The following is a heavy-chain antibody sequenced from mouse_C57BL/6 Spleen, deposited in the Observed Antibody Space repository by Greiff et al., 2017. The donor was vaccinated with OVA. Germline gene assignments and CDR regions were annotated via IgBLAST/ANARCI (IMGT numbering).Heavy chain of an antibody. V-gene: IGHV1-82*01. Sequence: QVQLQHSGPELVKPGASVKISCKASGYAFSSSWMNWVKQRPGKGLEWIGRIYPGAGDTNYNGKFKGKATLTADKSSRTAYMQLSSLPSEDSAVYFCAREDGSSYWWYFDVWGTGTTVTGSS. CDR2: IYPGAGDT. D-gene: IGHD1-1*01. CDR3: AREDGSSYWWYFDV. CDR1: GYAFSSSW. J-gene: IGHJ1*03.